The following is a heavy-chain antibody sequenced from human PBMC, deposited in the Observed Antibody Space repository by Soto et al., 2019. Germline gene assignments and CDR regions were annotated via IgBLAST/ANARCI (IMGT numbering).Heavy chain of an antibody. CDR1: GYPFTSYA. Sequence: XSGKVSCAASGYPFTSYAMHWVRQAPGQRLEWMGWINAGNGNTKYSQKFQGRVTITRDTSASTAYMELSSLRSEDTAVYYCATDWYCSSTSCYKGNWFDPWGQGTLVTVSS. D-gene: IGHD2-2*02. CDR3: ATDWYCSSTSCYKGNWFDP. J-gene: IGHJ5*02. CDR2: INAGNGNT. V-gene: IGHV1-3*01.